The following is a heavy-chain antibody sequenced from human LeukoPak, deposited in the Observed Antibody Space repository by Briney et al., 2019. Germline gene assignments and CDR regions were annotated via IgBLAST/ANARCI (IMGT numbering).Heavy chain of an antibody. CDR3: ARAPERWYSYGSYTYHYMDV. D-gene: IGHD3-10*01. CDR2: ISYSGST. V-gene: IGHV4-59*01. CDR1: GGSISSYY. J-gene: IGHJ6*03. Sequence: ASETLSLTCSVSGGSISSYYWNWIRQPPGKGLEWIGSISYSGSTNYNPSLESRVTISVDTSKNQISLKLSSVTAADTAIYYCARAPERWYSYGSYTYHYMDVWGRGTTVTVSS.